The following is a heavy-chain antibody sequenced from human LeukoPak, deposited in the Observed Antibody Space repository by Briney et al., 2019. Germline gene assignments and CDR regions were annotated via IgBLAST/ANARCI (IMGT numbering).Heavy chain of an antibody. D-gene: IGHD3-22*01. J-gene: IGHJ4*02. CDR1: GYTFTSYA. Sequence: ASVKVSCKASGYTFTSYAMNWVRQAPGQGLEWMGWINTNTGSPTYAQGFTGRFVFSLDTSVSTAYLQISSLKAEDTAVYYCARVYYYDSSGYYYPLHFDYWGQGTLVTVSS. V-gene: IGHV7-4-1*02. CDR3: ARVYYYDSSGYYYPLHFDY. CDR2: INTNTGSP.